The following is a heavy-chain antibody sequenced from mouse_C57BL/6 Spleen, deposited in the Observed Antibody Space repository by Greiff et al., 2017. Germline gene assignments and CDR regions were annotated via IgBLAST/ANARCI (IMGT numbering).Heavy chain of an antibody. CDR3: ASHYYDYGFDY. Sequence: EVQLQQSGPELVKPGASVKISCKASGYTFTDYYMNWVKQSHGKSLEWIGDINPNNGGTSYNQKFKGKATLTVDKSSSTAYMELRSLTSEDSAVYYCASHYYDYGFDYWGQGTTLPVSS. CDR2: INPNNGGT. V-gene: IGHV1-26*01. D-gene: IGHD2-4*01. CDR1: GYTFTDYY. J-gene: IGHJ2*01.